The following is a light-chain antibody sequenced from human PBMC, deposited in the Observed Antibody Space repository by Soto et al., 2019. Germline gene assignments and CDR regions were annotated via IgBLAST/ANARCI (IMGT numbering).Light chain of an antibody. J-gene: IGKJ3*01. CDR1: QSVSSN. V-gene: IGKV3-15*01. Sequence: EIVMTQSPATLSVSPGERATLSCRASQSVSSNLAWYQQKPGQAPRLLIYGASTRATGIPARFSGSGSGTEFTLTISSLQSEDFAVYYCQQYNNPAAFGPGTKVDIK. CDR3: QQYNNPAA. CDR2: GAS.